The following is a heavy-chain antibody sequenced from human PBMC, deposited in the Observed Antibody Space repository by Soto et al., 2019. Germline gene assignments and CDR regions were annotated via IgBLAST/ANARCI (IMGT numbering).Heavy chain of an antibody. J-gene: IGHJ6*02. Sequence: QVQLVESGGGVVQPGRSLRLSCAASGFTFSSYGMHWVRRAPGKGLEWVAVIWYDGSNKYYADSVKGRFTISRDNSKNTLYLQMNSLRAEDTAVYYCARVGDDYGDLYGLDVWGQGTTVTVSS. CDR3: ARVGDDYGDLYGLDV. V-gene: IGHV3-33*01. CDR1: GFTFSSYG. D-gene: IGHD4-17*01. CDR2: IWYDGSNK.